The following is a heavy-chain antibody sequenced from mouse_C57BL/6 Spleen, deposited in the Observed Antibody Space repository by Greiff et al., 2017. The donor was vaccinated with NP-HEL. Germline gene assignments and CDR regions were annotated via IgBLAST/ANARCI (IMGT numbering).Heavy chain of an antibody. CDR3: TTELGRIDY. D-gene: IGHD4-1*01. Sequence: EVQLQQSGAELVRPGASVKLSCTASGFNIKDDYMHWVKQRPEQGLEWIGWIDPENGDTAYASKFQGKATITADTSSNTAYLQLSSLTSEDTAVYYCTTELGRIDYWGQGTTLTVSS. CDR2: IDPENGDT. V-gene: IGHV14-4*01. J-gene: IGHJ2*01. CDR1: GFNIKDDY.